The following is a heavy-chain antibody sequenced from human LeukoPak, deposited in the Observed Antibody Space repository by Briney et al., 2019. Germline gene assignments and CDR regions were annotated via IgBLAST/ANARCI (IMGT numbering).Heavy chain of an antibody. Sequence: SVKVSCKASGYTFTSYGISWVRQAPGQGLEWMGWISAYNGNTNYAQKLQGRVTMTTDTSTSTACMELRSLRSDDTAVYYCARHSSGSVGDWYFDLWGRGALVTVSS. CDR1: GYTFTSYG. D-gene: IGHD6-19*01. J-gene: IGHJ2*01. CDR2: ISAYNGNT. CDR3: ARHSSGSVGDWYFDL. V-gene: IGHV1-18*01.